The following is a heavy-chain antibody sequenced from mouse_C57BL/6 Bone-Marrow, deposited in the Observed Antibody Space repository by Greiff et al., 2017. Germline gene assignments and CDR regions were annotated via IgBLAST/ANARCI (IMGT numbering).Heavy chain of an antibody. CDR2: IYPGGGYT. CDR1: GYTFTNYW. D-gene: IGHD1-1*01. V-gene: IGHV1-63*01. Sequence: VQLQQSGAELVRPGTSVKMSCKASGYTFTNYWIGWAKQRPGHGLEWIGDIYPGGGYTNYNEKFKGKATLTADKSSSTAYMQFSRLTSEDSAIYYCARSGNWYFDVWGTGTTVTVSS. CDR3: ARSGNWYFDV. J-gene: IGHJ1*03.